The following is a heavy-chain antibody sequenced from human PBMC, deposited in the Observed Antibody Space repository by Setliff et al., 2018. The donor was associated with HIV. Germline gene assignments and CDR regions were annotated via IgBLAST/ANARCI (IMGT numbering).Heavy chain of an antibody. V-gene: IGHV3-64D*09. CDR2: ISSNGGST. CDR1: GFTFSSYA. Sequence: GGSLSLSCSASGFTFSSYAMHWVRQAPGKGLEYVSAISSNGGSTYYADSVKGRFTISRDNSKNTLYLQMSSLRAEDTAVYYCVKARVDGDYYYYYYMDVWGKGTTVTVSS. J-gene: IGHJ6*03. D-gene: IGHD4-17*01. CDR3: VKARVDGDYYYYYYMDV.